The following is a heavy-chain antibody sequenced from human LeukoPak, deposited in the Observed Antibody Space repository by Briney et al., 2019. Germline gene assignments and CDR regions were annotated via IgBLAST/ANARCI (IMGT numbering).Heavy chain of an antibody. D-gene: IGHD1-26*01. CDR1: GYTFTVNG. V-gene: IGHV1-18*01. J-gene: IGHJ5*02. CDR3: ARGVGGSYFGWFDP. Sequence: ASVKVSCKASGYTFTVNGISGVRQARGQGLEWMGWISANNGNTNYAQKFQGRLTMTTDTSTTTAYMELRSLRSDDTAVYYCARGVGGSYFGWFDPWGQGNLVTVSS. CDR2: ISANNGNT.